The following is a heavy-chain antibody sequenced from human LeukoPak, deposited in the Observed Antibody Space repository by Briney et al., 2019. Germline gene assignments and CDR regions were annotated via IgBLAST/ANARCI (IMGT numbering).Heavy chain of an antibody. J-gene: IGHJ4*02. CDR2: IKQDGSEK. Sequence: PGGSLRLSCAASGFTFSSYWMSWVRQAPGKGLEWVANIKQDGSEKYYVDSVKGRFTISRDNSKNVLYLQVNSLRAEDTAVFYCANYYYDKSGYKNWGQGTLVTVSS. D-gene: IGHD3-22*01. V-gene: IGHV3-7*03. CDR3: ANYYYDKSGYKN. CDR1: GFTFSSYW.